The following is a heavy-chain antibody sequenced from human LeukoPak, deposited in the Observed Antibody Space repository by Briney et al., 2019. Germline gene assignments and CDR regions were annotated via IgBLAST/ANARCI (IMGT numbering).Heavy chain of an antibody. CDR3: AKDLEIRQWLASYDY. Sequence: SETLSLTCAVYGGSFSGYYWSWIRQPPGKGLEWIGEINHSGSTNYNPSLKSRVIISVDTSKNQFSLKLSSVTAADTAVYYCAKDLEIRQWLASYDYWGQGTLVTVSS. CDR2: INHSGST. J-gene: IGHJ4*02. V-gene: IGHV4-34*01. D-gene: IGHD6-19*01. CDR1: GGSFSGYY.